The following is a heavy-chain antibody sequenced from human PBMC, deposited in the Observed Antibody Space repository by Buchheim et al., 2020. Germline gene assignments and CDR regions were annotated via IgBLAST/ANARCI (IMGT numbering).Heavy chain of an antibody. CDR2: FGKSGNT. CDR1: GFTSNTYA. Sequence: EVQLLESGGGLVQPGGSLRLSCAASGFTSNTYATMRWVRQAPGKGLEWVSTFGKSGNTYYAASVKGRFTISRDSSTNTVYLQMSSLRADDTAVYYCASGLTGYLFDYWGQGTL. D-gene: IGHD3-9*01. J-gene: IGHJ4*02. CDR3: ASGLTGYLFDY. V-gene: IGHV3-23*01.